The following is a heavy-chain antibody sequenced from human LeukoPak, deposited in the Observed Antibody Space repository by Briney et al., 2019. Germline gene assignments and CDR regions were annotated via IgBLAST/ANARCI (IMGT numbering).Heavy chain of an antibody. J-gene: IGHJ5*02. D-gene: IGHD3-3*01. V-gene: IGHV1-69*05. Sequence: GAPVKVSCKASGGTFSSYAISWVRQAPGQGLEWMGRIIPIFGTANYAQKFQGRVTITTDESTSTAYMELSSLRSEDTAVYYCARESGITIFGVVIDNNWFDPWGQGTLVTVSS. CDR1: GGTFSSYA. CDR3: ARESGITIFGVVIDNNWFDP. CDR2: IIPIFGTA.